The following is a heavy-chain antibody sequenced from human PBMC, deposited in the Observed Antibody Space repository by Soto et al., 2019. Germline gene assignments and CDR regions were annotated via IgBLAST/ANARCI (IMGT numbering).Heavy chain of an antibody. CDR3: ASPNNWNAGYYYYGMDV. CDR1: GFTVSSNY. D-gene: IGHD1-1*01. CDR2: IYSGGST. V-gene: IGHV3-53*02. J-gene: IGHJ6*02. Sequence: EVQLVETGGGLIQPGGSLRLSCAASGFTVSSNYMSWVRQAPGKGLEWVSVIYSGGSTYYADSVKGRFTISRDNSKNTLYLQMNSLRAEDTAVYDCASPNNWNAGYYYYGMDVWGQGTTVTVSS.